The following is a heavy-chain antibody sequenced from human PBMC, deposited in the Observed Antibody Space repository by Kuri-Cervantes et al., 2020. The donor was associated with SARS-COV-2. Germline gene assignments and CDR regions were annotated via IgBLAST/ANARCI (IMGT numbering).Heavy chain of an antibody. V-gene: IGHV4-39*01. CDR1: GGSISCSSYY. Sequence: GSLRLSCTVSGGSISCSSYYWGWIRQPPGKGLEWIGSIYYSGSTYYNPSLKRRVTISVDTTKTQFSQKLSSVTAAATAVYYCWNHAALQHYYFDSWGQGTRVTGSS. CDR3: WNHAALQHYYFDS. J-gene: IGHJ4*02. CDR2: IYYSGST. D-gene: IGHD1-14*01.